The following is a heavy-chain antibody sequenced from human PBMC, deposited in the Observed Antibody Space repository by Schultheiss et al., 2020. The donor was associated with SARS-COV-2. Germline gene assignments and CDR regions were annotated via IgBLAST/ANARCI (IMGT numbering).Heavy chain of an antibody. CDR2: IYYSGST. Sequence: SETLSLTCTVSGGSISSYYWSWIRQPPGKGLEWGGYIYYSGSTNYNPSLKSRVTISVDTSKNQFSLKLSSVTAADTAVYYCARSTWNYAGYFDYWGQGTLVTVSS. V-gene: IGHV4-59*01. CDR3: ARSTWNYAGYFDY. CDR1: GGSISSYY. D-gene: IGHD1-7*01. J-gene: IGHJ4*02.